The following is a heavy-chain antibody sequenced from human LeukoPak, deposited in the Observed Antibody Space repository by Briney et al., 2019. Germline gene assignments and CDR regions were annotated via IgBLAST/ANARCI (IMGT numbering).Heavy chain of an antibody. CDR1: GYSFTNYW. CDR3: ARQKVLRDYRGYSGYDYCDY. J-gene: IGHJ4*02. CDR2: IYPGDSDT. D-gene: IGHD5-12*01. Sequence: GESLKISCKGSGYSFTNYWIGWVRQMPGKGLEWMGIIYPGDSDTRYSPSFQGQVTISADKSISTAYLQWSSLKASDTAMYYCARQKVLRDYRGYSGYDYCDYWGQGTLVTVSS. V-gene: IGHV5-51*01.